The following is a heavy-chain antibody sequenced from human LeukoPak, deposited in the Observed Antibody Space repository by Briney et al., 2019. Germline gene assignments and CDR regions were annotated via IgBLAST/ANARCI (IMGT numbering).Heavy chain of an antibody. J-gene: IGHJ5*02. V-gene: IGHV1-69*13. CDR1: GGTFTTYA. CDR2: IIPMFGRT. Sequence: SVKVSCKASGGTFTTYAITWVRQAPGQGLEWMGRIIPMFGRTNYAENFQDRVTFTADESTTTAYMELSGLRSEDTAIYYCAREEKWVTPLLDRWGQGTLVTVSS. D-gene: IGHD2-21*02. CDR3: AREEKWVTPLLDR.